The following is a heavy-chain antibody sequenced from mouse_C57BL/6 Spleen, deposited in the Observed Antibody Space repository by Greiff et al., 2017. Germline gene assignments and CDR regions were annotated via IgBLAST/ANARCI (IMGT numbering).Heavy chain of an antibody. Sequence: EVQLQQSGPELVKPGASVKISCKASGYSFTGYYMNWVKQSPEQSLEWIGEINPSTGGTTYNQKFKAKATLTVDKSSSTAYMQLKSLTSEDYAVYYYARETAQASYFDYWGQGTTLTVSS. CDR3: ARETAQASYFDY. CDR1: GYSFTGYY. J-gene: IGHJ2*01. V-gene: IGHV1-42*01. CDR2: INPSTGGT. D-gene: IGHD3-2*02.